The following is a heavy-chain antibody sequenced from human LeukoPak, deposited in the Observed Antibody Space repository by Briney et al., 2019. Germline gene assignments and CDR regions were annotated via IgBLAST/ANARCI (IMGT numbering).Heavy chain of an antibody. CDR1: GGSISSSSYY. CDR2: IYYSGST. CDR3: ARAGLRNDYFDY. Sequence: PSETLSLTCTVSGGSISSSSYYWGWIRQPPGKGLEWIGSIYYSGSTYYNPSLKSRVTISVDTPKNQISLKLSSVTAADTAVYYCARAGLRNDYFDYWGQGTLVTVSS. V-gene: IGHV4-39*07. J-gene: IGHJ4*02. D-gene: IGHD3-16*01.